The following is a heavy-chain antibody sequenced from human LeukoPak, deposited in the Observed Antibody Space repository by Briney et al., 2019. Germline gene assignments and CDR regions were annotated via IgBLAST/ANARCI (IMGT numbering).Heavy chain of an antibody. CDR3: ARLPYVVVRAFDI. CDR2: IYYSGST. D-gene: IGHD3-16*02. CDR1: GGSISSYY. V-gene: IGHV4-59*01. Sequence: PSETLSLTCTVSGGSISSYYWSWIRQPPGKGLEWIGYIYYSGSTNYNPSLKSRVTISVDTSKNQFSLKLSSVTAADTAVYYCARLPYVVVRAFDIWGQGTMVTVSS. J-gene: IGHJ3*02.